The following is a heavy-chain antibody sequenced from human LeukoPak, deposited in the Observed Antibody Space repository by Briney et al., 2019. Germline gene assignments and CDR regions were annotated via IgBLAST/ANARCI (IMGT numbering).Heavy chain of an antibody. CDR1: GFTFSSYS. CDR3: ARDYGSGSYLNWFDP. Sequence: GGSLRLSCAASGFTFSSYSMNWVRQAPGKGLEWVSSISSSSGYIYYADSVKGRFTISRDNAKNSLYLQMNSLRAGDTAVYYCARDYGSGSYLNWFDPWGQGTLVTVSS. D-gene: IGHD3-10*01. CDR2: ISSSSGYI. V-gene: IGHV3-21*01. J-gene: IGHJ5*02.